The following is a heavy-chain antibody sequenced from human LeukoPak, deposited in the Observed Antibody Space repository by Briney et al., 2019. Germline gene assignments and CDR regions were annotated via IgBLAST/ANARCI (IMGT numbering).Heavy chain of an antibody. CDR2: IYSGGST. V-gene: IGHV3-66*01. CDR3: ARDLWNYYDSGSLDY. D-gene: IGHD3-10*01. Sequence: ETLSLTCTVSGGSISSNYMSWVRQAPGKGLEWVSVIYSGGSTYYADSVKGRFAISRDNSKNTLYLQMNSLRAEDTAVYYCARDLWNYYDSGSLDYWGQGTLVTVSS. J-gene: IGHJ4*02. CDR1: GGSISSNY.